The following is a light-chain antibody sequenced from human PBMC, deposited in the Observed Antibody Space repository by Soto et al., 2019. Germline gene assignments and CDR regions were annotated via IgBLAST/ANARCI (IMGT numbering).Light chain of an antibody. V-gene: IGKV1-5*03. Sequence: DIQMTQSPSTLSASVGDRVTITCRASQSISSWLAWYHQKPGKAPKLLIYKASSLESGVPSRFSGSGSGTEFTLTISSLQPDDLATYYCQQYNSSPFTFGHGTKVDIK. CDR3: QQYNSSPFT. CDR1: QSISSW. J-gene: IGKJ3*01. CDR2: KAS.